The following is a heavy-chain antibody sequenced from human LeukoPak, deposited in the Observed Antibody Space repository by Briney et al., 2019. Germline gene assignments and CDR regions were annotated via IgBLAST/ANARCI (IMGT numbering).Heavy chain of an antibody. D-gene: IGHD1-26*01. V-gene: IGHV5-51*01. CDR1: GYSFTSYW. Sequence: GESLKISCKGSGYSFTSYWIGWVRQMPGKGLEWIVIIYPGDSDTRYSPSFQGQVTISADKSISTAYLQWSSLKASDTAMYYCARLQSPRDRSGSYYYYYYGMDVWGQGTTVTVSS. CDR2: IYPGDSDT. J-gene: IGHJ6*02. CDR3: ARLQSPRDRSGSYYYYYYGMDV.